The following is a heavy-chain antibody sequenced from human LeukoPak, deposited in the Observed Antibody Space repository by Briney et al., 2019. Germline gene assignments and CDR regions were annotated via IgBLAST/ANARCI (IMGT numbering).Heavy chain of an antibody. CDR3: ARPHYGSGSYYISNYYYMDV. V-gene: IGHV3-21*01. D-gene: IGHD3-10*01. CDR1: GFTFSSYA. CDR2: IGSSSSYI. Sequence: GGSLRLSCAASGFTFSSYAMNWARQAPGKGLEWVSSIGSSSSYIYYADSVKGRFTISRDNAKNSLYLQMNSLRAEDTAVYYCARPHYGSGSYYISNYYYMDVWGKGTTVTVSS. J-gene: IGHJ6*03.